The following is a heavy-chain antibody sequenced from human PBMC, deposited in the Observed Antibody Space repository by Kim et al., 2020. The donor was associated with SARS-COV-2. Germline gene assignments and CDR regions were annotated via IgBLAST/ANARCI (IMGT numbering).Heavy chain of an antibody. V-gene: IGHV3-48*02. Sequence: GGSLRLSCAASGFTFSSYSMNWVRPAPGKGLEWVSYISSSSSTIYYADSVKGRFTISRDNAKNPLYLQMNSLRDEDTAVYYCARDSPFYGDYVVDYLGQG. CDR3: ARDSPFYGDYVVDY. D-gene: IGHD4-17*01. CDR2: ISSSSSTI. CDR1: GFTFSSYS. J-gene: IGHJ4*02.